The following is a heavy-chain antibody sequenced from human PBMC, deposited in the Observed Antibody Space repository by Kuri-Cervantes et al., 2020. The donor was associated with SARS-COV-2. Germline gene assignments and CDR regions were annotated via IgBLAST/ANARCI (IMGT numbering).Heavy chain of an antibody. CDR3: AGEIVRFWSGYLGNWFDP. CDR2: IWYDGSNK. Sequence: GGSLRLSCAASGFTFSSYGMHWVRQAPGKGLEWVAVIWYDGSNKYYADSVKGRFTISRDNSKNTLYLQMNSLRAEDTAVYYCAGEIVRFWSGYLGNWFDPWGQGTLVTVSS. D-gene: IGHD3-3*01. CDR1: GFTFSSYG. J-gene: IGHJ5*02. V-gene: IGHV3-33*08.